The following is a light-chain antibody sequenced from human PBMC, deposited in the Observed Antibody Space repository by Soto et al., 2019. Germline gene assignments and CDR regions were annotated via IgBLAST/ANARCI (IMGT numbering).Light chain of an antibody. CDR1: QDISNY. Sequence: DIQITQSPGSLSASVGDIVTITCQASQDISNYLNWYQQKPGKAPKLLIYDASNLETGVPSRFSGSGSGTDFTLTISSLQTEDFATYYCQQFNNWITFGQGTRLEIK. CDR2: DAS. CDR3: QQFNNWIT. V-gene: IGKV1-33*01. J-gene: IGKJ5*01.